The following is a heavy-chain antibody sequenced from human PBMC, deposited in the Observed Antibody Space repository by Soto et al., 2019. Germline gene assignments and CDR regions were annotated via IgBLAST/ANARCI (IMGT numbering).Heavy chain of an antibody. Sequence: PGGSLRLSGAASVFIFSSFAMNWVRQAPGKGLEWVSAIGGGGGSIYYADSVRGRFTIPRDNSDNKVFLQMNDLTSEDTAVYFCVRAVGGVSHLDHWGLGTLVTVSS. J-gene: IGHJ4*02. CDR1: VFIFSSFA. CDR2: IGGGGGSI. V-gene: IGHV3-23*01. D-gene: IGHD2-8*02. CDR3: VRAVGGVSHLDH.